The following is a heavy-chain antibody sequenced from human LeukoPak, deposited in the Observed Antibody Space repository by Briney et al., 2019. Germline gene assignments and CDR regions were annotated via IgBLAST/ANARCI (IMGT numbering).Heavy chain of an antibody. J-gene: IGHJ4*02. CDR3: ARVYYYGSGSPDY. V-gene: IGHV4-59*01. CDR1: GGSISSYY. Sequence: SETLSLTCTVSGGSISSYYWSWIRQPPGKGLEWIGYIYYSGSTNYNPSLKSRVTISVDTSKNQFSLKLSSVTAADTAVYYCARVYYYGSGSPDYWGQGTLVTVSS. D-gene: IGHD3-10*01. CDR2: IYYSGST.